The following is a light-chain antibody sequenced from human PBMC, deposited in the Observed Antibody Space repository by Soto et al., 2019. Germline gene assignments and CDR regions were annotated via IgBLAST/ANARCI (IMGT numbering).Light chain of an antibody. CDR2: EVS. Sequence: QSVLTQPPSASGSPGQSVTISCTGSSSDVGVYNYVSWYQQHPGKAPKLMIYEVSKRPSGVPDRFSGSKSGNTASLTVSGLQVEDEADYYCSSFEASNNLLFGGGTKVTVL. CDR3: SSFEASNNLL. V-gene: IGLV2-8*01. J-gene: IGLJ2*01. CDR1: SSDVGVYNY.